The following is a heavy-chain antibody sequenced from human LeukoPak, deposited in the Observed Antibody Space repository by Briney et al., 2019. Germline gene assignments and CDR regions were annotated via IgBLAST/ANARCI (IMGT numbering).Heavy chain of an antibody. CDR2: MSYVGIT. J-gene: IGHJ4*02. CDR3: TRLPLDYSLDH. CDR1: GDSISSTTYW. Sequence: SETLSLTCTVSGDSISSTTYWCGWVRQSPGKGVECIVSMSYVGITSYNPSLKRRATISVDTSKNQFSLMPNSVTAADTAVYYCTRLPLDYSLDHWGQGTPVSVSS. V-gene: IGHV4-39*01. D-gene: IGHD4-11*01.